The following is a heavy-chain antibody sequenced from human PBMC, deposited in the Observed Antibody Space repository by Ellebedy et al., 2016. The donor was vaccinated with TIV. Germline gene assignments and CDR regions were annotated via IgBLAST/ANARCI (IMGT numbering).Heavy chain of an antibody. CDR3: AKEYYDFWSGHYYFDY. CDR2: IKQDGSAK. CDR1: GFTFSSYW. J-gene: IGHJ4*02. V-gene: IGHV3-7*03. D-gene: IGHD3-3*01. Sequence: GESLKISXAASGFTFSSYWMQWVRQAPGKGLEWVANIKQDGSAKYYVDSVKGRFTISRDNAKNSVYLQMNNLRADDTAVYYCAKEYYDFWSGHYYFDYWGRGTLVTVSS.